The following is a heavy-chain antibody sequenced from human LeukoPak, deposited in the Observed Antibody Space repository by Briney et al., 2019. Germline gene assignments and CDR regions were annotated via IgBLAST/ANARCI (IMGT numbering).Heavy chain of an antibody. J-gene: IGHJ4*02. V-gene: IGHV3-30*19. D-gene: IGHD6-19*01. CDR1: GFTFSSYG. CDR2: ISYDGSNK. CDR3: AKTYSSGWSPGDY. Sequence: GGSLRLSCAASGFTFSSYGMHWVRQAPGKGLEWVAVISYDGSNKYYADSVKGRFTISRDNSKNTLYLQMNSLRDEDTAVYYCAKTYSSGWSPGDYWGQGTLVTVSS.